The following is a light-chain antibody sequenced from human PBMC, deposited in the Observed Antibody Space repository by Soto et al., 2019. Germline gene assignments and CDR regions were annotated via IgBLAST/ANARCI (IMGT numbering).Light chain of an antibody. CDR3: LQSNNWPSWP. J-gene: IGKJ1*01. Sequence: EIVMTQSPATLSVSPGERATLSCRASQNVGSHLAWYQQRPGQAPRLLIHDASTRATGVPARFSGSGSGTEFTLAISGLQSEDFAVYYCLQSNNWPSWPCGQGTKVEIK. CDR1: QNVGSH. V-gene: IGKV3-15*01. CDR2: DAS.